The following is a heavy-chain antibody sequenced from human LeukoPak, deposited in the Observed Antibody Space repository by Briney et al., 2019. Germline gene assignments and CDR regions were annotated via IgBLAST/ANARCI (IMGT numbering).Heavy chain of an antibody. D-gene: IGHD2-15*01. CDR1: RFTFSSYS. Sequence: GGSLRLSCAASRFTFSSYSMNWVRQAPGKGLEWVSSISSSSSYIYYADSVKGRFTISRDNAKNSLYLQMNSLRAEDTAVYYCAREGKDVAGYFDYWGQGTLVTVSS. CDR2: ISSSSSYI. J-gene: IGHJ4*02. V-gene: IGHV3-21*01. CDR3: AREGKDVAGYFDY.